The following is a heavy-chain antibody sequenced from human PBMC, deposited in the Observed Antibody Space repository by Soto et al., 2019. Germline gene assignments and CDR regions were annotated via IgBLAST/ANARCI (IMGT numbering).Heavy chain of an antibody. D-gene: IGHD5-18*01. CDR2: IWYDGSNK. CDR3: GRDGALRDTAMVNS. J-gene: IGHJ4*02. V-gene: IGHV3-33*01. Sequence: QVQLVESGGGVVQPGKSLRLSCAASGFTFSTYGMHWVRQAPGKGLEWVAVIWYDGSNKYHGDSLKGRFTISRDNSKNTVYLPINTLRAEDTAVYYCGRDGALRDTAMVNSWGPGTPVTVSS. CDR1: GFTFSTYG.